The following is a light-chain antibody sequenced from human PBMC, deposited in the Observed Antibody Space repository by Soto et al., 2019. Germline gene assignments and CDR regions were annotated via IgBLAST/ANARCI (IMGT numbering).Light chain of an antibody. CDR1: SSDVGDYNY. J-gene: IGLJ1*01. CDR2: EVS. CDR3: SSYAGSNNFV. Sequence: QSALTQPPSASGSPGQSVTISCIGTSSDVGDYNYVSWYQQRPGKAPTLLIYEVSKRPSGVPDRFSGSKSGNTASLTVSGHESEDEADYYCSSYAGSNNFVFGIGTKLTVL. V-gene: IGLV2-8*01.